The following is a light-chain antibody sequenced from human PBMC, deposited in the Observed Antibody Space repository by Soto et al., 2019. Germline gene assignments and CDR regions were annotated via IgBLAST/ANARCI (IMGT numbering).Light chain of an antibody. V-gene: IGKV1-9*01. CDR2: QES. J-gene: IGKJ1*01. Sequence: DIQLTQSPVFLSASVGDRVTITCRASQAITNNLAWYQQKPGKPPRLLIYQESTLQSGVPSRFSGSGSGTEFTLTISSLQPDDFATYYCQQYNSYLTWTFGQGTKVDI. CDR1: QAITNN. CDR3: QQYNSYLTWT.